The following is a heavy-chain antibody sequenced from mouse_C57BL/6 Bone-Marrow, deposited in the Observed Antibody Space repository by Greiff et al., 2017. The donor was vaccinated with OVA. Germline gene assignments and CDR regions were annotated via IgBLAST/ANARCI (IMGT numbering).Heavy chain of an antibody. V-gene: IGHV1-61*01. CDR1: GYTFTSYW. CDR2: IYPSDSET. D-gene: IGHD2-4*01. Sequence: VQLQQPGAELVRPGSSVKLSCKASGYTFTSYWMDWVKQRPGQGLEWIGNIYPSDSETHYNQKFKDKATLTVDQSSSTAYMQLSSLTSEDSAVYYCAREGRLRRYAMDYWGQGTSVTVSS. J-gene: IGHJ4*01. CDR3: AREGRLRRYAMDY.